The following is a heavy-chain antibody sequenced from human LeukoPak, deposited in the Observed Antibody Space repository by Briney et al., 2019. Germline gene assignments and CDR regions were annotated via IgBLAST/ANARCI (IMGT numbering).Heavy chain of an antibody. J-gene: IGHJ4*02. V-gene: IGHV3-74*01. CDR3: ARPGTTGYYNY. CDR2: ISDDGRST. Sequence: PGGSLRLSCTASGLIFSSHWMPWVRQAPGKGLAWVSHISDDGRSTNYADSVKGRFTISRDNAKNTLYLQMNGLRAEDTAVYYCARPGTTGYYNYWGQGTLVTVSS. D-gene: IGHD3-9*01. CDR1: GLIFSSHW.